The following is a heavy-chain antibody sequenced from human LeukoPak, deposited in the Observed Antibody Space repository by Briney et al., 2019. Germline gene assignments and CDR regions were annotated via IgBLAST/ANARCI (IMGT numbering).Heavy chain of an antibody. J-gene: IGHJ4*02. CDR1: GFTFSSYG. CDR3: PRELYYFDY. V-gene: IGHV3-30*03. CDR2: ISYDGSNK. Sequence: HPGGSLRLSCAASGFTFSSYGMHWVRQAPGEGLEWVAVISYDGSNKYYADSVKGRFTISRDNSKNTLYLQMNSLRAEDTAVYYCPRELYYFDYWGQGTLVTVSS.